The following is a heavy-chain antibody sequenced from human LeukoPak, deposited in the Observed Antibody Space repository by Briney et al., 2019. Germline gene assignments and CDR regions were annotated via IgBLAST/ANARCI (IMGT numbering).Heavy chain of an antibody. J-gene: IGHJ6*03. CDR2: IYSGCST. D-gene: IGHD1-26*01. V-gene: IGHV3-53*01. Sequence: GGSLRLSCAASGFTVSSNYMSWVRPAPGEGLEGVSVIYSGCSTYYENSVKGRFTISIDNYKNTLYLQMNSLRAEATAVYYCARDSEELGYYYYYMDVWGKGTTVTVSS. CDR1: GFTVSSNY. CDR3: ARDSEELGYYYYYMDV.